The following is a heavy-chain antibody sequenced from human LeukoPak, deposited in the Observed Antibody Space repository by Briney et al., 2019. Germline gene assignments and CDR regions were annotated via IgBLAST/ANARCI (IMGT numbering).Heavy chain of an antibody. CDR2: ISAYNGNT. CDR3: ARDLEANGVDY. J-gene: IGHJ4*02. Sequence: ASVKVSCKASGYTFTSYGISRVRQAPGQGLEWMGWISAYNGNTNYAQKLQGRVTMTTDTSTSTAYMELGSLRSDDTAVYYCARDLEANGVDYWGQGTLVTVSS. CDR1: GYTFTSYG. D-gene: IGHD2-8*01. V-gene: IGHV1-18*01.